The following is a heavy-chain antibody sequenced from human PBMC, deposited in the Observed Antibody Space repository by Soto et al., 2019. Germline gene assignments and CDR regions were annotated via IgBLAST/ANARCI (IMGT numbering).Heavy chain of an antibody. D-gene: IGHD3-22*01. Sequence: QVQLVQSGAEVKKHGSSVKVSCKASGGTLSSYAIIWVRQAPGQGLEWMGGVIPISGTTNYAQKFQDRVTIMADESTGTAYMELSSLRSDDTAVYYCARDRQYYYDSSGRWFDPWGHGTLVTVSS. CDR2: VIPISGTT. V-gene: IGHV1-69*01. CDR1: GGTLSSYA. J-gene: IGHJ5*02. CDR3: ARDRQYYYDSSGRWFDP.